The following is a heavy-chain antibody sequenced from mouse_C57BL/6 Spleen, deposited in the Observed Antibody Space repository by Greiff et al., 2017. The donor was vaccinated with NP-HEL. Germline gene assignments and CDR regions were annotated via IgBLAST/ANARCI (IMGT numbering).Heavy chain of an antibody. V-gene: IGHV1-66*01. D-gene: IGHD1-1*01. J-gene: IGHJ2*01. CDR2: IYPGSGNT. CDR1: GYSFTSYY. CDR3: ARWDGSSYYFDY. Sequence: VQLQQSGPELVKPGASVKISCKASGYSFTSYYIHWVKQRPGQGLEWIGWIYPGSGNTKYNEKFKGKATLTADTSSSTAYMQLSSLTSEDSAVYYCARWDGSSYYFDYWGQGTTLTVSS.